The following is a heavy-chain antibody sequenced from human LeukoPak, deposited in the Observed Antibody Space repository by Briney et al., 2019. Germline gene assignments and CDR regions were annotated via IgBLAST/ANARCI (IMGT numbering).Heavy chain of an antibody. V-gene: IGHV3-20*04. D-gene: IGHD6-19*01. CDR3: ARTLIAVAGIDYYYGMDV. CDR2: INWNGGST. CDR1: GFTFDDYG. J-gene: IGHJ6*02. Sequence: GGSLRLSCAASGFTFDDYGMSWVRQAPGKGLEWVSGINWNGGSTGCADSVKGRFTISRDNAKNSLYLQMNSLRAEDTALYYCARTLIAVAGIDYYYGMDVWGQGTTVTVSS.